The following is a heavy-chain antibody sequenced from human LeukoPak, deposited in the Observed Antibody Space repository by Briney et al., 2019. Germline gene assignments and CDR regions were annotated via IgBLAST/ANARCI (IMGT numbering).Heavy chain of an antibody. CDR2: INHSGST. D-gene: IGHD3-10*01. Sequence: SETLSLTCAVDGGSFSGYYGSWIRQPPGKGLEWIGEINHSGSTNYNPSLKSRVTISVDTSKNQFSLQLSSVTAADTAVYYCARGRARGSGSYYNVPYYYYGMDVWGQGTTVTVSS. V-gene: IGHV4-34*01. J-gene: IGHJ6*02. CDR3: ARGRARGSGSYYNVPYYYYGMDV. CDR1: GGSFSGYY.